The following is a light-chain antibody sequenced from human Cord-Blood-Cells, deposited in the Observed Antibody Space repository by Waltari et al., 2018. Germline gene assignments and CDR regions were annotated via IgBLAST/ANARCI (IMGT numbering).Light chain of an antibody. J-gene: IGLJ2*01. CDR2: EGS. CDR3: CSYAGSSTFG. Sequence: QSALTQPASVSGSPGQSITISCTGTSSDVGSYNLVSWYQQHPGKAPKLMIYEGSKRPSGVSKRFSGSKSGNTASRTSSGLQAEDEADYYCCSYAGSSTFGFGGGTKLTVL. V-gene: IGLV2-23*03. CDR1: SSDVGSYNL.